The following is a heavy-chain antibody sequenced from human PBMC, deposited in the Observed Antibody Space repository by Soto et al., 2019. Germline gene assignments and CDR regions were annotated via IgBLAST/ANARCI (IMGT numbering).Heavy chain of an antibody. Sequence: QVQLQESGPGLVKPSQTLSLTCTVSGGSISSGGYYWSWIRQHPGKGLEWIGYIYYSGSTYYNPSLKSRVTISVDTSKNQFALKLSSVTAADTAVYYCARETRHIVVVPAAIPTNYGMDVWGQGTTVTVSS. D-gene: IGHD2-2*01. J-gene: IGHJ6*02. CDR2: IYYSGST. CDR3: ARETRHIVVVPAAIPTNYGMDV. CDR1: GGSISSGGYY. V-gene: IGHV4-31*03.